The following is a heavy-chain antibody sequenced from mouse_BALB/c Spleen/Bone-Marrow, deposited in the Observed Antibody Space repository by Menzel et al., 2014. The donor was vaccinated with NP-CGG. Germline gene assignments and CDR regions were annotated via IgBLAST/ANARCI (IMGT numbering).Heavy chain of an antibody. D-gene: IGHD2-3*01. J-gene: IGHJ3*01. CDR1: GFTFSNYW. V-gene: IGHV6-6*02. CDR3: TSMRRRGFAY. CDR2: IRLKSNNYTT. Sequence: VHLQESGGGLVQPGGSMKLSCVASGFTFSNYWMNWVRQSPEQGLEWVAEIRLKSNNYTTHYAESVKGRFTISRDDSKSSVYLQMNSLRAEDTGIYYCTSMRRRGFAYWGQGTLVTVSA.